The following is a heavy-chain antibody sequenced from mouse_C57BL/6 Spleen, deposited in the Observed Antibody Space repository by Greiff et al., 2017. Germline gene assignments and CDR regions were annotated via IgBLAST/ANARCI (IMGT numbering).Heavy chain of an antibody. J-gene: IGHJ4*01. CDR3: ARGDGNEAMDY. D-gene: IGHD2-1*01. V-gene: IGHV1-64*01. Sequence: QVQLQQPGAELVKPGASVKISCKASGYAFTSYWMNWVKQRPGKGLEWIGLIYPDSGSTNYNGKFKSKATLTVDKSSSTAYMQLSSLTSEDSAVYYCARGDGNEAMDYWGQGTSVTVSS. CDR1: GYAFTSYW. CDR2: IYPDSGST.